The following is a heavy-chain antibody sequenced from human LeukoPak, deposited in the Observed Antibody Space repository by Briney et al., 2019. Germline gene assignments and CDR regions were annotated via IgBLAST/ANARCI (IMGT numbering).Heavy chain of an antibody. D-gene: IGHD5-18*01. CDR1: GFTFSSCA. J-gene: IGHJ4*02. Sequence: GGSLRLSCAASGFTFSSCAMTWVRQAPGKGLEWVSSLSGSGASTFYADSVKGRFTISRDNSTNTLSLQMSSLRAEDTAVYFCAKYLGKYSYGYSGPDYWGQGTLVTVSS. CDR3: AKYLGKYSYGYSGPDY. CDR2: LSGSGAST. V-gene: IGHV3-23*01.